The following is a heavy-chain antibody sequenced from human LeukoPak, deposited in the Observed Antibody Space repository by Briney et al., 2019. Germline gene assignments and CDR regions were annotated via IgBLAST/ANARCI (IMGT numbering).Heavy chain of an antibody. Sequence: ASVTVSFKASGYSFTIYGISWVRQAPGQGREWVGWISIYNGNTNYAQKLQGRVTMNTDTSTTTAYLELRSLRSYDTAVYYCARDLEAYCTGCSCYGLGFWGQGTLVTVSS. J-gene: IGHJ4*02. D-gene: IGHD2-15*01. CDR3: ARDLEAYCTGCSCYGLGF. CDR2: ISIYNGNT. V-gene: IGHV1-18*04. CDR1: GYSFTIYG.